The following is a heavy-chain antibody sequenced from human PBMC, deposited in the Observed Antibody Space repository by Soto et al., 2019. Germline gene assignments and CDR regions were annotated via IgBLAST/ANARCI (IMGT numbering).Heavy chain of an antibody. CDR2: IYYSGST. J-gene: IGHJ4*02. D-gene: IGHD6-25*01. CDR3: ARARGPFDY. V-gene: IGHV4-59*01. CDR1: GGSISSYY. Sequence: QVQLQESGPGLVKPSETLSLTCTVSGGSISSYYWSWIRQPPGKGLEWIGYIYYSGSTNYNPSLKSRVTISVDTSKNQFSLKLSSVTAADTAVYYCARARGPFDYWGQGTLVTVSS.